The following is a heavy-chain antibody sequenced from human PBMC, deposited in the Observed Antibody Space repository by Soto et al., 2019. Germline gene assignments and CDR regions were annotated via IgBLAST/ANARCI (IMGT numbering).Heavy chain of an antibody. J-gene: IGHJ4*02. D-gene: IGHD6-19*01. CDR1: GFIFSNYA. Sequence: EVQLLESGGDLVQPGGSLRLSCAASGFIFSNYAMTWVRQAPGKGPEWVSTFTSGGSTYYRDTVKGRFTISRDNSKNTLYLKTNSLRAEDTAVYYCARTDKYNSQSSGWATRFDYCGQGTLVTVSS. CDR3: ARTDKYNSQSSGWATRFDY. V-gene: IGHV3-23*01. CDR2: FTSGGST.